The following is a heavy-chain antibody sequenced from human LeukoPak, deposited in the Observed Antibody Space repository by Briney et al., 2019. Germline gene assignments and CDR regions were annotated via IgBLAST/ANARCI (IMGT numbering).Heavy chain of an antibody. V-gene: IGHV4-31*03. J-gene: IGHJ4*02. CDR3: AREVELARPFDS. CDR2: IYYSGTT. Sequence: SETLSLTCTVSGGSISSGDFYWSWIRQHPGKGLEWIGYIYYSGTTYYSPSLKSRVTISLDTTKNQFSLKLSSVTAADTAVYYCAREVELARPFDSWGQGTLVTVSS. D-gene: IGHD5-24*01. CDR1: GGSISSGDFY.